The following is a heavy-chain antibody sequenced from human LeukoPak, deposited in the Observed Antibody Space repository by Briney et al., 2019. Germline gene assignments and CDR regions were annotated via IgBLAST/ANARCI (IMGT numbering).Heavy chain of an antibody. J-gene: IGHJ4*02. D-gene: IGHD5-18*01. CDR3: TTAGDTAMVQFDY. Sequence: GGSLRLSCAASGFTFSNAWMSWVRQAPGKGLEWVGRIKSKTDGGTTDYAAPVKGRFTNSRDDSKNTLYLQMNSLKTEDTAVYYCTTAGDTAMVQFDYWGQGTLVTVSS. CDR2: IKSKTDGGTT. CDR1: GFTFSNAW. V-gene: IGHV3-15*01.